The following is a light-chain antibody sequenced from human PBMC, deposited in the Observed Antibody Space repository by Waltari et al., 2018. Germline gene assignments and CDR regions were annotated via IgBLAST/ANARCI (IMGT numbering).Light chain of an antibody. CDR1: RSVSSSY. Sequence: EIVLTQSPGTLSLSPGERATLSCRASRSVSSSYLAWYQQKPGQAPRPLIYGASSRATGSPDRFSGSGSGTDFTLTISRLEPEDFAVYYCQQYGSSPPGLTFGGGTKVEIK. V-gene: IGKV3-20*01. CDR3: QQYGSSPPGLT. CDR2: GAS. J-gene: IGKJ4*01.